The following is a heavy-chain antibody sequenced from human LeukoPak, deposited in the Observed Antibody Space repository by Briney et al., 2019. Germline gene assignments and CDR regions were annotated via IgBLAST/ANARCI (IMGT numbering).Heavy chain of an antibody. V-gene: IGHV4-39*07. Sequence: SETLSLTCTVSSGSISSSNYFWGWIRQPPGKGLEWIGIIYYVGNTYYNPSLKSRVTISVDTSKNQFSLKLSSVTAADTAVYYCARVVDTAGFGWFDPWGQGTLVTVSS. J-gene: IGHJ5*02. CDR3: ARVVDTAGFGWFDP. CDR2: IYYVGNT. D-gene: IGHD5-18*01. CDR1: SGSISSSNYF.